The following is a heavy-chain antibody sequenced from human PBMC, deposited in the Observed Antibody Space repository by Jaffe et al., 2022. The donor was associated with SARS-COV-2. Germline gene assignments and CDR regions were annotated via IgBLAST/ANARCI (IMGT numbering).Heavy chain of an antibody. V-gene: IGHV3-7*03. J-gene: IGHJ6*02. D-gene: IGHD3-22*01. Sequence: EVQLVESGGGLVQPGGSLRLSCAASGFTFSSYWMSWVRQAPGKGLEWVANIKQDGSEKYYVDSVKGRFTISRDNAKNSLYLQMNSLRAEDTAVYYCARDHSLWYYDSSCMDVWGQGTTVTVSS. CDR2: IKQDGSEK. CDR1: GFTFSSYW. CDR3: ARDHSLWYYDSSCMDV.